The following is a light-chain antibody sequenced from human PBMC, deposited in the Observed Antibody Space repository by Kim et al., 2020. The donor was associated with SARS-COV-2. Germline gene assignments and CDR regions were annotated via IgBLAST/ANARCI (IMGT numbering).Light chain of an antibody. CDR3: SAWDRSLNAVV. Sequence: QATTLICTGNSNNVGLQGTASLQQHQAHPPKLLSYRKNNRPSGISERFSASRSGDTASLTITGLQPEDEADYYCSAWDRSLNAVVFGGGTQLTVL. CDR1: SNNVGLQG. V-gene: IGLV10-54*04. CDR2: RKN. J-gene: IGLJ2*01.